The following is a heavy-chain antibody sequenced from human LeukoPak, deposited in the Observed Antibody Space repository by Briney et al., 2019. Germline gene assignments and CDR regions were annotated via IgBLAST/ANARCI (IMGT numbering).Heavy chain of an antibody. CDR2: INPNRGGT. Sequence: ASVKVSRKAPGYTFTGYYMHWVRQAPGQGLERMGWINPNRGGTNYAQKFQGRVTMTRDTSISTAYMELSRLRSDDTAVYYCARGTENDYCSSTSCYHYFDYWGQGTLVTVSS. D-gene: IGHD2-2*01. V-gene: IGHV1-2*02. CDR3: ARGTENDYCSSTSCYHYFDY. J-gene: IGHJ4*02. CDR1: GYTFTGYY.